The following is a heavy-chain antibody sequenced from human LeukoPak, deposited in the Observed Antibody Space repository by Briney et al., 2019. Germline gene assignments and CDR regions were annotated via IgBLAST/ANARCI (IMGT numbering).Heavy chain of an antibody. CDR3: ARTTTVAPRGFDY. J-gene: IGHJ4*02. Sequence: PGGSLRLSCAASGFTFSSYGMHWVRQAPGKGLEWVAVIWYDGSNKYYADSVKGRFTISRDNSKNTLYLQMNSLRAEDTAVYYCARTTTVAPRGFDYWGQGTLVTVSS. CDR1: GFTFSSYG. CDR2: IWYDGSNK. D-gene: IGHD4-23*01. V-gene: IGHV3-33*01.